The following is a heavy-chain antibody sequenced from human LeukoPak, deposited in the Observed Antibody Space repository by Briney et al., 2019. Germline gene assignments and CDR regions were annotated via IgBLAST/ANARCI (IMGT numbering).Heavy chain of an antibody. CDR3: AKAVGYPDAFDI. CDR1: GFTFSSYG. D-gene: IGHD2-8*01. J-gene: IGHJ3*02. CDR2: IRYDGSNK. V-gene: IGHV3-30*02. Sequence: GGSLRLSCAASGFTFSSYGMHWVRQAPGKGLEWVAFIRYDGSNKYYADSVKGRFTISRDNSKNTPYLQMNSLRAEDTTVYYCAKAVGYPDAFDIWGQGTMVTVSS.